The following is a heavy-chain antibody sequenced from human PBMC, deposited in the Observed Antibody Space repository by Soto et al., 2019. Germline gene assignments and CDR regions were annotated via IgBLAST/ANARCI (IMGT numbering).Heavy chain of an antibody. D-gene: IGHD6-6*01. Sequence: TGGSLRLSCAASGFTFSSYAMGWVRQGPGKGLEWVAVVSIGGSTHYADSVRGRFTISRDNSKNTLSLQMNSLRAEDTAVYYCARGASSRVSPSDYWGPGSLVIVSA. CDR2: VSIGGST. J-gene: IGHJ4*02. CDR3: ARGASSRVSPSDY. V-gene: IGHV3-23*01. CDR1: GFTFSSYA.